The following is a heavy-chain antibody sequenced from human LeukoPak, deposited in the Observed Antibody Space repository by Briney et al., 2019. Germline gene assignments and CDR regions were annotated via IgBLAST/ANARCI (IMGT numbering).Heavy chain of an antibody. Sequence: GGSLRLSCAASGSTFSDYDMHWVRQATGKGLEWVSAIGTAGDTYYTGSVKGRFTISRENAKNSLYLQMNSLRAGDTAVYYCARVAKERVGGVYYFDYWGQGTLVTVSA. J-gene: IGHJ4*02. CDR3: ARVAKERVGGVYYFDY. CDR2: IGTAGDT. V-gene: IGHV3-13*01. D-gene: IGHD1-1*01. CDR1: GSTFSDYD.